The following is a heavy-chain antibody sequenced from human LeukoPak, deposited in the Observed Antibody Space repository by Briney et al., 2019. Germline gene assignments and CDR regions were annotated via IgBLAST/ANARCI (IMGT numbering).Heavy chain of an antibody. CDR2: INSDGSST. D-gene: IGHD1-26*01. J-gene: IGHJ4*02. V-gene: IGHV3-74*01. CDR3: TRALGAIPFDY. Sequence: GGSLRLSCEASGFAFSSYWMHWVRQAPGRGLVWVSRINSDGSSTGYADSVKGRFTVSRDNAKNTLYLQMNSLRAEETAVYYCTRALGAIPFDYWGQGTLVTVSS. CDR1: GFAFSSYW.